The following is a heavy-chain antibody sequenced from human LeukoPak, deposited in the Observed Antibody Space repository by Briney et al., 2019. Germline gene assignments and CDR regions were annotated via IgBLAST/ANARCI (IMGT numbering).Heavy chain of an antibody. Sequence: PGGSLRLSCAASGFTFSSYGMHWVRQAPGKGLEWVAFIRYDGSNKYYADSVKGRFTISRDNSKNTLYLQMSSLRAEDTAVYYCAKDLSGYGDYYYYYMDVWGKGTTVTVSS. V-gene: IGHV3-30*02. J-gene: IGHJ6*03. CDR2: IRYDGSNK. CDR3: AKDLSGYGDYYYYYMDV. D-gene: IGHD5-12*01. CDR1: GFTFSSYG.